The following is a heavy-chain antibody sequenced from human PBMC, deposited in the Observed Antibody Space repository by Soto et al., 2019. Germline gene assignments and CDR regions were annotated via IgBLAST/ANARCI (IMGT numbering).Heavy chain of an antibody. CDR1: GYTFTSYG. CDR2: ISAYNGNT. Sequence: VQLVQSGAEVKKPGASVKVSCKASGYTFTSYGISWVRQAPGQGLEWMGWISAYNGNTNYAQKLQGRVTMTTDTATSTASLELSSLRSDATAVYDCARERPMDRAFDILGQGTLVTVSS. CDR3: ARERPMDRAFDI. J-gene: IGHJ3*02. V-gene: IGHV1-18*01. D-gene: IGHD3-10*01.